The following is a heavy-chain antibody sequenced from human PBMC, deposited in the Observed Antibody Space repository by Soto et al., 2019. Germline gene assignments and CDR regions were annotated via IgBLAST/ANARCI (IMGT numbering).Heavy chain of an antibody. V-gene: IGHV3-11*06. CDR1: GFTFSDYY. D-gene: IGHD1-26*01. CDR2: ISSSSSYT. CDR3: ARRDGYSGSYDFDY. J-gene: IGHJ4*02. Sequence: ESGGGLVKPGGSLRLSCAASGFTFSDYYMSWIRQAPGKGLEWVSYISSSSSYTNYADSVKGRFTISRDNAKNSLYLQMNSLRAEDTAVYYCARRDGYSGSYDFDYWGQGTLVTVSS.